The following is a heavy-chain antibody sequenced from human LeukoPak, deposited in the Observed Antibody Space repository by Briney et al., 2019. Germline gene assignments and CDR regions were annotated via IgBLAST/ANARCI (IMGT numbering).Heavy chain of an antibody. V-gene: IGHV1-69*05. J-gene: IGHJ6*03. D-gene: IGHD2-2*01. Sequence: GSSVKLSCKASGGPFSSYAISWVRQAPGQGLEWMRGIIPIFGTANYAQKFQGRVTITTDESTSTAYMELSSLRSEDTAVYYCAVGMLGYCSSTSCYVDYYYYMDVWGKGTTVTVSS. CDR2: IIPIFGTA. CDR3: AVGMLGYCSSTSCYVDYYYYMDV. CDR1: GGPFSSYA.